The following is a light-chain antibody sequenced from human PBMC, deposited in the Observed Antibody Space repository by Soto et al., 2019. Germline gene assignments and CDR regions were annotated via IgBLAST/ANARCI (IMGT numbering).Light chain of an antibody. CDR2: DVS. Sequence: PVLALPASFSGLGGQSITISCTGTSSDVGGYNYVSWYQQHPGKAPKLMIYDVSNLPSGVSNRFSGSKSGNTASLTISGLQAEDEADYYCSSYTSSSLPVFATGAKVTVL. J-gene: IGLJ1*01. CDR1: SSDVGGYNY. V-gene: IGLV2-14*03. CDR3: SSYTSSSLPV.